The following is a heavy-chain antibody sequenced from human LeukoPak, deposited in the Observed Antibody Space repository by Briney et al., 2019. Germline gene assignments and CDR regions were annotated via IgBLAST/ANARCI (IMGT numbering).Heavy chain of an antibody. CDR2: INHSGST. CDR1: GGSISSSSYY. V-gene: IGHV4-39*07. CDR3: ARGKVREQWLVLTAVLFDY. D-gene: IGHD6-19*01. J-gene: IGHJ4*02. Sequence: SSETLSLTCTVSGGSISSSSYYWGWIRQPPGKGLEWIGEINHSGSTNYNPSLKSRVTISVDTSKNQFSLKLSSVTAADTAVYYCARGKVREQWLVLTAVLFDYWGQGTLVTVSS.